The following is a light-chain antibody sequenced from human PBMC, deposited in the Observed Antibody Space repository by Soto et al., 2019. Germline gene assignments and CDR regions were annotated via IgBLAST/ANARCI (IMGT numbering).Light chain of an antibody. J-gene: IGKJ3*01. V-gene: IGKV3-20*01. Sequence: EIVLTQSPDTLSLSPGERATLFCRASQTLSINSLAWYQQKPGQAPRLLIYAASTRDTGIPDRFNGSGSGTDFALTINRLEHEDFAVYYCQQYDGAPLTCGPGTKVDVK. CDR3: QQYDGAPLT. CDR1: QTLSINS. CDR2: AAS.